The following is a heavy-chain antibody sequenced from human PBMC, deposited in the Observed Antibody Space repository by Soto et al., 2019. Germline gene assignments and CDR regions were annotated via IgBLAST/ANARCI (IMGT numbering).Heavy chain of an antibody. V-gene: IGHV4-30-4*01. CDR3: AREWGQYYYDSSGYAFDI. CDR1: GGSISSGDYY. D-gene: IGHD3-22*01. J-gene: IGHJ3*02. CDR2: IYYSGST. Sequence: SETLSLTCTVSGGSISSGDYYWSWIRQPPXKGLEWIGYIYYSGSTYYNPSLKSRVTISVDTSKNQFSLKLSSVTAADTAVYYCAREWGQYYYDSSGYAFDIWGQGTMVTVSS.